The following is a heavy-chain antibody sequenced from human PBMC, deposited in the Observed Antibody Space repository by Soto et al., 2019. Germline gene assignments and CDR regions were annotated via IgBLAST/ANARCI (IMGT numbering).Heavy chain of an antibody. CDR2: ISYDGSNK. Sequence: SLILSCAASGFTFSSYAMHWVRQAPGKGLEWVAVISYDGSNKYYADSVKGRFTTSRDNSKNTLYLQMNSLRAEDTAVYYCARVGSGYCSGGSCYSYLFDYWGQGTLVTVSS. CDR1: GFTFSSYA. CDR3: ARVGSGYCSGGSCYSYLFDY. V-gene: IGHV3-30-3*01. J-gene: IGHJ4*02. D-gene: IGHD2-15*01.